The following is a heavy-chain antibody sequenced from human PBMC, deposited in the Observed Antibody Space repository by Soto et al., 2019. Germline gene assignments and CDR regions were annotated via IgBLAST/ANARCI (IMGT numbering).Heavy chain of an antibody. CDR1: RFTFSSYA. CDR3: AKGAPRKKVAGSCEFDY. CDR2: ISGSGGST. J-gene: IGHJ4*02. V-gene: IGHV3-23*01. D-gene: IGHD6-19*01. Sequence: GGSLRLSCAASRFTFSSYAMSWVRQAPGKGLEWVSAISGSGGSTYYADSVKGRFTISRDNSKNTLYLQMNSLRAEDTAVYYCAKGAPRKKVAGSCEFDYWGQGTLVTVSS.